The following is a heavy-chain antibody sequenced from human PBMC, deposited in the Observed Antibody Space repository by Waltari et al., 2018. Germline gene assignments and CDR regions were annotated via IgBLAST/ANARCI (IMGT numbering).Heavy chain of an antibody. CDR1: GYSISSGYY. CDR3: ARDIYYYDSSGYYGAEYFQH. D-gene: IGHD3-22*01. CDR2: IYHSGRT. Sequence: QVQLQESGPGLVKPSETLSLTCAVSGYSISSGYYWGWIRQPPGKGLEWIGSIYHSGRTNYNPSRKSRVTISVDTSKNQFSLKLSSVTAADTAVYYCARDIYYYDSSGYYGAEYFQHWGQGTLVTVSS. J-gene: IGHJ1*01. V-gene: IGHV4-38-2*02.